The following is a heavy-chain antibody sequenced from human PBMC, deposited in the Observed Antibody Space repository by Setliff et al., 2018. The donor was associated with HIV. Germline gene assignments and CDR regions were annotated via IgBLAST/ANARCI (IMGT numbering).Heavy chain of an antibody. V-gene: IGHV4-59*08. CDR1: RGSIKYYF. CDR2: ISYSGTT. D-gene: IGHD3-3*01. CDR3: ARCVTYYNFWSGYWGYYYYMDV. J-gene: IGHJ6*03. Sequence: PSETLSLTCTVSRGSIKYYFWSWIRQPPGKGLECIGHISYSGTTNYNPSLKSRVTISVDTSKNQFSLKLSSVTAADTAVYYCARCVTYYNFWSGYWGYYYYMDVWGKGTTVTVSS.